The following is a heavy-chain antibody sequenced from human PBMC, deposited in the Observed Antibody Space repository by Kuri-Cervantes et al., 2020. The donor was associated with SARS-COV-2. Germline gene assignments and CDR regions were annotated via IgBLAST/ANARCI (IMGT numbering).Heavy chain of an antibody. D-gene: IGHD4-11*01. CDR3: ATYDLQYGYYFDY. Sequence: SCTVSGCSISSGGYYWSWIRQPPGKGLEWIGYIYHSGSTYYNPSLKSRVTISVDRSKNQFSLKLSSVTAADTAVYYCATYDLQYGYYFDYWGQGTLVTVSS. J-gene: IGHJ4*02. CDR1: GCSISSGGYY. V-gene: IGHV4-30-2*01. CDR2: IYHSGST.